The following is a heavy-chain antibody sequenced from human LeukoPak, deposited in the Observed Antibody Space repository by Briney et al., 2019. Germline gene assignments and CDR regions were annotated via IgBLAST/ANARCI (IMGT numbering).Heavy chain of an antibody. V-gene: IGHV4-38-2*01. D-gene: IGHD6-13*01. CDR1: GYSISSGYY. CDR3: ARHQYSSSPFDY. CDR2: IYHSGST. J-gene: IGHJ4*02. Sequence: SETLSLTCAVSGYSISSGYYWGWIRQPPGKGLEWIGSIYHSGSTYYNPSLKSRVTISVDTSKNQFSLKLSSVTAADTAVYCCARHQYSSSPFDYWGQGTLVTVSS.